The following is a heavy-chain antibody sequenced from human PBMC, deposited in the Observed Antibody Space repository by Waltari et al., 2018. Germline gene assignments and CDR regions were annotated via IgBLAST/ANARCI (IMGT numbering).Heavy chain of an antibody. CDR2: INAGGGRT. J-gene: IGHJ4*02. CDR1: GFTFSTYA. CDR3: AKVPSHDYGPPFHFDE. D-gene: IGHD4-17*01. Sequence: EVQLLESGGGLVQPGGSLRLSCSASGFTFSTYAMTWVRQAPGKGLGGVSLINAGGGRTYHAESVRGRFKISRDNSKTTLFLQMNGLRVEDTAVYYCAKVPSHDYGPPFHFDEWGQGTLVAVSS. V-gene: IGHV3-23*01.